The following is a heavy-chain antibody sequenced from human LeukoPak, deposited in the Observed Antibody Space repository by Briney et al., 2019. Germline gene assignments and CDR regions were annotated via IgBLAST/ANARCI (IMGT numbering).Heavy chain of an antibody. J-gene: IGHJ5*02. Sequence: GGSLILSCAASGFTCSSYWMSWVRQAPGKGLEWVSSISSSSSYIYYADSGKGRFTISRDNAKNSLYLQMNRLTAEDTAMYYCVRAYHPGGWFDPWGQGTLVTV. D-gene: IGHD2-21*01. CDR2: ISSSSSYI. CDR1: GFTCSSYW. CDR3: VRAYHPGGWFDP. V-gene: IGHV3-21*01.